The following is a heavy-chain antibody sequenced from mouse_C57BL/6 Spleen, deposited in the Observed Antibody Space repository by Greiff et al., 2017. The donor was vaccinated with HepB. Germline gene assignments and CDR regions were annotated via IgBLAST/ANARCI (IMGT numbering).Heavy chain of an antibody. CDR1: GYAFSSSW. CDR2: IYPGDGDT. V-gene: IGHV1-82*01. Sequence: QVQLKESGPELVKPGASVKISCKASGYAFSSSWMNWVKQRPGKGLEWIGRIYPGDGDTNYNGKFKGKATLTADKSSSTAYMQLSSLTSEDSAVYFCARGLDYFDYWGQGTTLTVSS. CDR3: ARGLDYFDY. D-gene: IGHD3-3*01. J-gene: IGHJ2*01.